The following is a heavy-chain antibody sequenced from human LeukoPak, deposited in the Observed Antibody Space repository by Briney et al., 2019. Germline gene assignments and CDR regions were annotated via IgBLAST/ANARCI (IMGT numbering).Heavy chain of an antibody. CDR3: TRALRYNWNDVFGY. D-gene: IGHD1-20*01. CDR1: GFTFDSYA. Sequence: GGSLRLSCAASGFTFDSYAMTWVRQAPGKGLEWVGRIKSKTDGGTTDYAAPVKGRFTISRDDSKNTLYLQMNSLKTEDTAVYYCTRALRYNWNDVFGYWGQGTLVTVSS. CDR2: IKSKTDGGTT. J-gene: IGHJ4*02. V-gene: IGHV3-15*01.